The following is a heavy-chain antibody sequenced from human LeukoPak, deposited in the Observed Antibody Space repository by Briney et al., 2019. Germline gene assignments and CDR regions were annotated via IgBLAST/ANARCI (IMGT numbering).Heavy chain of an antibody. CDR1: GGSISSHY. V-gene: IGHV4-59*11. Sequence: PSETLSLTCTVSGGSISSHYWSWIRQPPGKGLEWIGYIYYSGSTNYNPSLKSRVAISVDTSKNQFSLKLSSVTAADTAVYYCARITPAAAALYFDYWGQGTLVTVSS. CDR3: ARITPAAAALYFDY. D-gene: IGHD6-13*01. J-gene: IGHJ4*02. CDR2: IYYSGST.